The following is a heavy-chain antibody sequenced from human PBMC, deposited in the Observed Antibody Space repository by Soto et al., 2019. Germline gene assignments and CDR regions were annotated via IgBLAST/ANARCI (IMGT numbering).Heavy chain of an antibody. Sequence: SQTLSLTCVISGDSVFSNTAAWNSIRQSPSRGLEWLGRTYYRSKWYNDYAVSVKSRITINPDTSKNQFSLQLNSVTPEDTAVYYCARVSTNYYDSSGPTYYYGMDVWGQGTTVTVSS. CDR3: ARVSTNYYDSSGPTYYYGMDV. J-gene: IGHJ6*02. CDR2: TYYRSKWYN. D-gene: IGHD3-22*01. CDR1: GDSVFSNTAA. V-gene: IGHV6-1*01.